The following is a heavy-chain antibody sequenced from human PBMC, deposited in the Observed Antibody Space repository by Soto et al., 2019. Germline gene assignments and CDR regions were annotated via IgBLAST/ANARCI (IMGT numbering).Heavy chain of an antibody. CDR1: GGSFSGYY. D-gene: IGHD1-1*01. V-gene: IGHV4-34*01. CDR2: INRSGST. CDR3: ARGNDDAFDI. Sequence: SETLSLTCAVYGGSFSGYYWSWIRQPPGKGLEWIGEINRSGSTNYNPSLKSRVTISVDTSKNEFSLQLTSVTAADTAVYYCARGNDDAFDIWGQGTMVTVSS. J-gene: IGHJ3*02.